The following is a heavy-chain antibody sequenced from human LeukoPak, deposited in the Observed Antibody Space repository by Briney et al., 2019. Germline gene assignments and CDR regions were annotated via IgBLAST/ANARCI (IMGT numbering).Heavy chain of an antibody. D-gene: IGHD6-19*01. V-gene: IGHV3-21*01. J-gene: IGHJ6*02. CDR2: ISSSSSYI. Sequence: GGSLRLSCVASGFTFSGYSMNWVRQAPGKGLEWVSSISSSSSYIYYADSAKGRFTISRDNAKNSLYLQMNSLRAEDTAVYYCAREGIAVAGTHYYYYGMDVWGQGTTVTVSS. CDR1: GFTFSGYS. CDR3: AREGIAVAGTHYYYYGMDV.